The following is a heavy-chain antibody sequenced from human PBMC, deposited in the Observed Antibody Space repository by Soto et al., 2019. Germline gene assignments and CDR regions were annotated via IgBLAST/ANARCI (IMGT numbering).Heavy chain of an antibody. V-gene: IGHV4-59*08. CDR2: IYYSGST. Sequence: QVQLQESGPGLVKPSETLSLTCTVSGGSISSYYWSWIRQPPGKGLEWIGYIYYSGSTNYNPSLKSRVTISVDTSKHQFSLKLSSVTAADTAVYYCARHNSVAVAGTYYYYYYMDVWGKGTTVTVSS. D-gene: IGHD6-19*01. CDR1: GGSISSYY. J-gene: IGHJ6*03. CDR3: ARHNSVAVAGTYYYYYYMDV.